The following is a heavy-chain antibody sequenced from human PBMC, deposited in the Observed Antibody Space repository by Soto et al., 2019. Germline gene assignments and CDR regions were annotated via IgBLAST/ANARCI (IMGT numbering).Heavy chain of an antibody. V-gene: IGHV3-30-3*01. CDR1: GFTFSIYA. CDR2: ISHDGNNR. Sequence: QVQVVESGGGVVQPGRSLRLSCAASGFTFSIYAMHWVRQAPGKGLEWLASISHDGNNRYYAGSVRGRFTISRDNSRNTLFLQMTSLRRDDTAVYSCVLWGTATVAFDIWGQGTMVTVSS. J-gene: IGHJ3*02. CDR3: VLWGTATVAFDI. D-gene: IGHD1-7*01.